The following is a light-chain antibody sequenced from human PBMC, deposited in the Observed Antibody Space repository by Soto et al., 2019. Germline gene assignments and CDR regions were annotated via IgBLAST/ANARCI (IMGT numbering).Light chain of an antibody. CDR2: DTN. CDR3: GTWKPRLRVVV. Sequence: QSVLTQPPSVSAAPGQNVPISCSGSGSNIGKNAVSSYLQLPRAAPKLLIYDTNKRPSGMPDRFSGSKSGTSATHGITEPHTGDEADYFSGTWKPRLRVVVFGVCTQRTVL. CDR1: GSNIGKNA. J-gene: IGLJ7*01. V-gene: IGLV1-51*01.